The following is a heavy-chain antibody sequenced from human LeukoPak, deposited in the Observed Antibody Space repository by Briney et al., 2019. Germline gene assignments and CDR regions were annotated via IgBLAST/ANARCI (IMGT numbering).Heavy chain of an antibody. D-gene: IGHD6-19*01. V-gene: IGHV3-53*04. Sequence: GGSLRLSCAASGFTVSSNYMSWVRQAPGKGLEWVPDIYSGGSTYYADSVKGRFTISRHNSKNTLYLQMNSLRAEDTAVYYCARAGLLYAFDIWGQGTMVTVSS. CDR3: ARAGLLYAFDI. CDR2: IYSGGST. CDR1: GFTVSSNY. J-gene: IGHJ3*02.